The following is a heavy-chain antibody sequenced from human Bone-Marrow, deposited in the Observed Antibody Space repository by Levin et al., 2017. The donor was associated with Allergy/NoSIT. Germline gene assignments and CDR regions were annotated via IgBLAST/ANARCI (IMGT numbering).Heavy chain of an antibody. CDR3: AGEFGGPGWYSVDY. Sequence: PGGSLRLSCAASGFTFSTYAITWVRQAPGKGLQWVSAITNSRTYYADSVKGRFTLSRDNSKNTVSLQMSTLRADDTAVYYCAGEFGGPGWYSVDYWGQGALVIVSS. J-gene: IGHJ4*02. CDR1: GFTFSTYA. D-gene: IGHD6-19*01. CDR2: ITNSRT. V-gene: IGHV3-23*01.